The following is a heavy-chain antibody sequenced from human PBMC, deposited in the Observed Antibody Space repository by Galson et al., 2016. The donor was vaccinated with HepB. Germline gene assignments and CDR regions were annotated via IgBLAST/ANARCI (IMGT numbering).Heavy chain of an antibody. V-gene: IGHV3-21*01. Sequence: SLRLSCAASGFTFSSYTISWVRQAPGKGLEWVLSISFSSTNIHYAESVKGRFAISRDNSKNTLYLQMNSLRGEDTAVYYCARGHYDSRGPPEWHWGQGTLVAVSS. CDR1: GFTFSSYT. CDR2: ISFSSTNI. J-gene: IGHJ4*02. CDR3: ARGHYDSRGPPEWH. D-gene: IGHD3-22*01.